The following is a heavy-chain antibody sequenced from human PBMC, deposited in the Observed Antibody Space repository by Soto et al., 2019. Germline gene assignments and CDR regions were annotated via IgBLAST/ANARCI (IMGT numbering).Heavy chain of an antibody. CDR1: GGTFSSYA. D-gene: IGHD2-15*01. J-gene: IGHJ3*02. CDR3: ARASGYCSGGSSYFSDNAFDI. V-gene: IGHV1-69*13. Sequence: SVKVCCQASGGTFSSYAIIWVRHAPGQGLEWMGGIIPIFGTANYAQKFQGRVTITADESTSTAYMELSSLRSEDTAVYYCARASGYCSGGSSYFSDNAFDIWGQGTMVTVSS. CDR2: IIPIFGTA.